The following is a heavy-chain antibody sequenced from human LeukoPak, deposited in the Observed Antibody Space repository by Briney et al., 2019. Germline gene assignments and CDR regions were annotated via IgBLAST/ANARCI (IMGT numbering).Heavy chain of an antibody. CDR3: ARGGEGYCSSTSCYAFDY. Sequence: PSQTLSLTCTVSGGSISSGGYYWSWIRQHPGKGLEWIGYIYYGGTTYYNPSLKSRVTISVDTSKNQFSLKLSSVTAADTAVYYCARGGEGYCSSTSCYAFDYWGQGTLVTVSS. CDR1: GGSISSGGYY. V-gene: IGHV4-31*02. J-gene: IGHJ4*02. CDR2: IYYGGTT. D-gene: IGHD2-2*01.